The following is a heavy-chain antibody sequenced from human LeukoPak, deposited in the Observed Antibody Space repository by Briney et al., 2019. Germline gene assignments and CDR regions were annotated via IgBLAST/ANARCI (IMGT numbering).Heavy chain of an antibody. CDR2: ISAYNGNT. CDR3: ARVGGTVTTWFDP. D-gene: IGHD4-17*01. J-gene: IGHJ5*02. V-gene: IGHV1-18*01. Sequence: ASVKVSCKASGYTFTSYGISWVRQAPGQGLEWMGWISAYNGNTNYAQKFQGRVTITADESTSTAYMELSSLRSEDTAVYYCARVGGTVTTWFDPWGQGTLVTVSS. CDR1: GYTFTSYG.